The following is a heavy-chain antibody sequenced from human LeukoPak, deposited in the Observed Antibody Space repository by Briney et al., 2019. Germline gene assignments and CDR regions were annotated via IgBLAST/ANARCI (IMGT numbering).Heavy chain of an antibody. CDR2: INHNGNVN. D-gene: IGHD3-16*01. V-gene: IGHV3-7*03. Sequence: GGSLRLSCEASGFTFSSYWMNWARQAPGKGLEWVASINHNGNVNYYVDSVKGRFTISRDTATNSLYLQMSNLRAEAPAVNFCARGGGLDVWGQGATVTVSS. CDR3: ARGGGLDV. J-gene: IGHJ6*02. CDR1: GFTFSSYW.